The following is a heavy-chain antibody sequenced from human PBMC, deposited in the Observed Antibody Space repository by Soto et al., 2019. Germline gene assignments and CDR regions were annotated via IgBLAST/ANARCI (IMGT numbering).Heavy chain of an antibody. CDR1: GGSFSGYY. V-gene: IGHV4-34*01. J-gene: IGHJ4*02. CDR2: INHSGST. CDR3: ARGPTNWFGDPLPWNFDY. D-gene: IGHD3-10*01. Sequence: SDTLSLTCAVYGGSFSGYYWSWIRQPPGKGLEWIGEINHSGSTNYNPSLKSRVTISVDTSKNQFSLKLSSVTAADTAVYYCARGPTNWFGDPLPWNFDYWGQGTLVTSPQ.